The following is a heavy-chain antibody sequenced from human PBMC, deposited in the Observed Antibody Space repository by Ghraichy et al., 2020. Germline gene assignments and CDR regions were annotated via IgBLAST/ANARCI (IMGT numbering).Heavy chain of an antibody. CDR3: ARQVGPDY. J-gene: IGHJ4*02. CDR2: ISGSGGST. CDR1: GFSFSSYA. D-gene: IGHD1-26*01. Sequence: GGSLRLSCAVSGFSFSSYAMIWVRQAPGKGLKWVRQAPGKGLEWVSAISGSGGSTYYADSVKGRFTISRDNSKNTLYLQMNSLRAEDTAVYYCARQVGPDYWGQGTLVTVSS. V-gene: IGHV3-23*01.